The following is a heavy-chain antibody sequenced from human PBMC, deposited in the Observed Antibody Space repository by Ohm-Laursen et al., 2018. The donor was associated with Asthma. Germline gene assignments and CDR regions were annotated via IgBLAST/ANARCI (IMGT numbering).Heavy chain of an antibody. V-gene: IGHV4-31*03. CDR2: MYDSGSI. Sequence: TLSLTCTVSGGSITTGGHYWAWIRQPPGKGLEWIAYMYDSGSIRYNPSLRSRIIMSADTSKNKFSLKLTSVTAADTAVYYCARLPRTEGNWFDPWGQGTLVTVSS. D-gene: IGHD1-14*01. CDR3: ARLPRTEGNWFDP. J-gene: IGHJ5*02. CDR1: GGSITTGGHY.